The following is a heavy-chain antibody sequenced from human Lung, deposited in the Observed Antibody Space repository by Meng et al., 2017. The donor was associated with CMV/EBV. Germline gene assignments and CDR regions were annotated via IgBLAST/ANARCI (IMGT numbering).Heavy chain of an antibody. CDR2: IYSGGST. Sequence: EVQLVESGGGLSQPGGSLRLSCAASGFTVSSNYMSWVRQAPGKGLEWVSVIYSGGSTYYADSVKGRFTISRDNSKNTLYLQMNSLRAEDTAVYYCARVVVVVPAATRYNWFDPWGQGTLFNVSS. CDR3: ARVVVVVPAATRYNWFDP. V-gene: IGHV3-53*01. CDR1: GFTVSSNY. D-gene: IGHD2-2*01. J-gene: IGHJ5*02.